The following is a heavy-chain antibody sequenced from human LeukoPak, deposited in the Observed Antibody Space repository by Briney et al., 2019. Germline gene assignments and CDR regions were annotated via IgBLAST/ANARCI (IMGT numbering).Heavy chain of an antibody. Sequence: SETLSLTCTVSGDSISSYYWSWIRQPPGKGLEWIGYIYYGGQTNYNPSLKRRVTISHGTSTTEFSLKLASVTAADTAVYYCARDRSPRGFDSWGQGTLVTVSS. CDR3: ARDRSPRGFDS. D-gene: IGHD3-10*01. V-gene: IGHV4-59*01. CDR2: IYYGGQT. CDR1: GDSISSYY. J-gene: IGHJ4*02.